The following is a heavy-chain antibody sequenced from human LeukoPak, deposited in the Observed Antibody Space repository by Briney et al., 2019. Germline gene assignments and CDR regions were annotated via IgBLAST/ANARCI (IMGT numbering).Heavy chain of an antibody. J-gene: IGHJ6*04. CDR2: ISSSGSTI. CDR3: AELGITMIGGV. D-gene: IGHD3-10*02. Sequence: PGGSLRLSCVASGFTFSTYEMNWVRQAPGKGLEWVSYISSSGSTIYYADSVKGRFTISRDNAKNSLYVQMNSLRAEDTAVYYCAELGITMIGGVWGKGTTVTISS. V-gene: IGHV3-48*03. CDR1: GFTFSTYE.